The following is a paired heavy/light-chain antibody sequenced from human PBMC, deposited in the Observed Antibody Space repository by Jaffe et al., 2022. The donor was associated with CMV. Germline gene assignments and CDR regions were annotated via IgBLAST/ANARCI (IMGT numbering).Heavy chain of an antibody. CDR1: GFTVSSNY. CDR3: ARESRDVVVPAAILVRYYMDV. D-gene: IGHD2-2*02. Sequence: EVQLVESGGGLVQPGGSLRLSCAASGFTVSSNYMSWVRQAPGKGLEWVSVIYSGGSTYYADSVKGRFTISRDNSKNTLYLQMNSLRAEDTAVYYCARESRDVVVPAAILVRYYMDVWGKGTTVTVSS. V-gene: IGHV3-66*01. J-gene: IGHJ6*03. CDR2: IYSGGST.
Light chain of an antibody. CDR2: DNN. J-gene: IGLJ3*02. Sequence: QSVLTQPPSVSAAPGQKVTISCSGSSSNIGNNYVSWYQQLPGTAPKLLIYDNNKRPSGIPDRFSGSKSGTSATLGITGLQTGDEADYYCGTWDSSLSAGWVFGGGTKLTVL. CDR1: SSNIGNNY. CDR3: GTWDSSLSAGWV. V-gene: IGLV1-51*01.